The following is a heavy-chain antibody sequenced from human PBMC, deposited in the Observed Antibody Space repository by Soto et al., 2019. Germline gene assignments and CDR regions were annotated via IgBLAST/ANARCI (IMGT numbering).Heavy chain of an antibody. D-gene: IGHD3-10*01. J-gene: IGHJ4*02. CDR1: GYTSSNYD. V-gene: IGHV1-8*01. CDR3: AKVSRKGSAIDFDY. CDR2: VNPNNGDT. Sequence: QVQLVQSGAELKKPGASVKVSCKASGYTSSNYDMNWVRQATGQGPEWIGWVNPNNGDTGYAQKFQGRVTLTTDISTTTAYMGLTSLRSEDTAIYYCAKVSRKGSAIDFDYWGQGTLITVSS.